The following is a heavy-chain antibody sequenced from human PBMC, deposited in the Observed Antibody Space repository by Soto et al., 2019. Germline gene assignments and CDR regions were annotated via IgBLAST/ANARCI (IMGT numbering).Heavy chain of an antibody. J-gene: IGHJ5*02. CDR1: GGTFSSYA. D-gene: IGHD3-16*02. CDR2: IIPIFGTA. V-gene: IGHV1-69*13. Sequence: SVKVSCKASGGTFSSYAISWVRQAPGQGLQWMGGIIPIFGTANYAQKFQGRVTITADESTSTAYMELSSLRSEDTAVYYCARANYDYVWGSYRYNWFDPWGQGTLVTVSS. CDR3: ARANYDYVWGSYRYNWFDP.